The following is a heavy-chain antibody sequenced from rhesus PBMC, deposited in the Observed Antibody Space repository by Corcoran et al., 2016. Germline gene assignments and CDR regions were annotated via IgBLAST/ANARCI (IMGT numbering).Heavy chain of an antibody. CDR2: FEGSGST. CDR3: AREWIVGTTYYFDY. Sequence: QLQLQESGPGLVKPSETLALTCAVSGASISDYWLSWIRQPPGKGLEWIGRFEGSGSTNYNPSLKSRDTISRDTSKNQFSLRLSAVTAADTAVYYCAREWIVGTTYYFDYWGQGVLVTVSS. CDR1: GASISDYW. J-gene: IGHJ4*01. V-gene: IGHV4-160*01. D-gene: IGHD1-44*01.